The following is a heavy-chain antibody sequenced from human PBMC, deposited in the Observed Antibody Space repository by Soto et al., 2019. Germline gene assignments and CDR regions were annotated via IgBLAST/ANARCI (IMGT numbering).Heavy chain of an antibody. V-gene: IGHV1-69*13. CDR1: GGTFSSYA. Sequence: GASVKVSCKASGGTFSSYAISWVRQAPGQGLDWMGGIIPIFGTANYAQKFQGRVTITADESTSTAYMELSSLRSEDTAVYYCATYYYDSSGYPHAAFDIWGQGTMVTV. J-gene: IGHJ3*02. CDR2: IIPIFGTA. D-gene: IGHD3-22*01. CDR3: ATYYYDSSGYPHAAFDI.